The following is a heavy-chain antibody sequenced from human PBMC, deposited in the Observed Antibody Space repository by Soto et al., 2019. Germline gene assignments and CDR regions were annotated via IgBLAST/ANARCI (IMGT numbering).Heavy chain of an antibody. CDR1: GFTFSSHG. V-gene: IGHV3-30*18. J-gene: IGHJ4*02. CDR3: AKWLYYYDSSGYLD. D-gene: IGHD3-22*01. Sequence: GGSLRLSCAASGFTFSSHGMHWVRQAPGKGLEWVALISDDGSKKYYTDSVKGRFTISRDNSKNTLYLQMNSLRAEDKAVYYCAKWLYYYDSSGYLDWGQGTLVTVSS. CDR2: ISDDGSKK.